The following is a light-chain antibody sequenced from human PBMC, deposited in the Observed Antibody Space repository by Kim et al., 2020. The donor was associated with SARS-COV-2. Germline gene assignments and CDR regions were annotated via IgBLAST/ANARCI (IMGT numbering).Light chain of an antibody. CDR1: QGVSSY. J-gene: IGKJ4*01. V-gene: IGKV3-11*01. CDR3: QQRRNWPLT. CDR2: DAS. Sequence: LSPGERATLSCRASQGVSSYLAWYQQKPGQAPRLLIYDASNRATGIPARFSGSGSGTDFTLTISSLEPEDFAVYYCQQRRNWPLTFGGGTKVDIK.